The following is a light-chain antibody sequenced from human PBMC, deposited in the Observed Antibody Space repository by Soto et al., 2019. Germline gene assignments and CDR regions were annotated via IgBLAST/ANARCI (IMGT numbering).Light chain of an antibody. J-gene: IGLJ2*01. Sequence: QSALTQRASVSGSPGQSITISCTGTSSDVGGYNYVSWYQQHPGKAPKLMIYEVSYRPSGVSNRFSGSKSGNTASLTISGLQAEDEAGYYCSSLTSTNTLAFGGGTKLTVL. CDR1: SSDVGGYNY. CDR2: EVS. CDR3: SSLTSTNTLA. V-gene: IGLV2-14*01.